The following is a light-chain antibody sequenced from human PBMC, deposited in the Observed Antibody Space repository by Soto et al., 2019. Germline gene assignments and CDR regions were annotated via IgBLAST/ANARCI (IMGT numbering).Light chain of an antibody. CDR3: SSYTTSNTRQIV. V-gene: IGLV2-14*03. J-gene: IGLJ1*01. Sequence: QSVLAQPASVSGSPGQSITISCTGTSSDVGGYNYVSWYQHHPGKAPKLMIYDVSNRPSGVSNRFSGSKSGNTASLTIPGLQPEDEADYYCSSYTTSNTRQIVLGTGTKVTVL. CDR2: DVS. CDR1: SSDVGGYNY.